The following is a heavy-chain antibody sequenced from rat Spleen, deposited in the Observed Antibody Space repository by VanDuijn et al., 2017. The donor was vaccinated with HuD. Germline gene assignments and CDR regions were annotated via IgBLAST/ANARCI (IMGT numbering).Heavy chain of an antibody. J-gene: IGHJ2*01. V-gene: IGHV5-29*01. CDR3: VRSVFDY. Sequence: EVQLVESDGGLVQPGRSLKLSCAASGFTFSDYYMAWVRQAPTKGLEWVATINYEGSSTYYRDSVKGRFTISRDNANSILYLQMDSLRSEDTATYYCVRSVFDYWGHGVMVTVSS. CDR2: INYEGSST. CDR1: GFTFSDYY.